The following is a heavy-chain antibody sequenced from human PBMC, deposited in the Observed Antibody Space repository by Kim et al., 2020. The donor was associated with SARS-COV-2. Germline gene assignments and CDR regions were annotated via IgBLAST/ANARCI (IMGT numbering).Heavy chain of an antibody. V-gene: IGHV4-61*01. CDR2: IYYSGSN. CDR1: GGSVSSGSYY. J-gene: IGHJ6*01. Sequence: SETLSLTFTVSGGSVSSGSYYWSWIRQPPGKGLEWIGYIYYSGSNNYNPSFKSRVTISVDTSKNQFSLKLSSVTAADTAVYYCASTKSRYYYDSSGYY. CDR3: ASTKSRYYYDSSGYY. D-gene: IGHD3-22*01.